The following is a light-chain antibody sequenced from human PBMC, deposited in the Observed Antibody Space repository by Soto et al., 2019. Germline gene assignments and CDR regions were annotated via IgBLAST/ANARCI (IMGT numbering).Light chain of an antibody. J-gene: IGLJ1*01. Sequence: QSALTQPPSASGSPGQSVTISCTGTSSDVGAYKFVSWYQQNPGKAPKLIIYDVTKRPTGAPDRFSGSKSGNTASLTVSGLQAEDEADYYCSSYAGNSNYVFGSGTKVTVL. CDR3: SSYAGNSNYV. CDR1: SSDVGAYKF. V-gene: IGLV2-8*01. CDR2: DVT.